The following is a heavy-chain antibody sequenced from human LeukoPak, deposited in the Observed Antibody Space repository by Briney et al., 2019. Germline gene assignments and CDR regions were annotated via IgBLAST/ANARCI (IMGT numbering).Heavy chain of an antibody. J-gene: IGHJ4*02. V-gene: IGHV4-4*07. CDR1: GGSISSYS. CDR2: IYTSGST. CDR3: ARDRGAATFDY. Sequence: SETLSLTCTVSGGSISSYSWSWIRQPAGKGLEWIGRIYTSGSTNYNPSLKSRVTMSLDTSKNQFSLNLTSVTAADTAVYYCARDRGAATFDYWGQGTLVTISA. D-gene: IGHD1-26*01.